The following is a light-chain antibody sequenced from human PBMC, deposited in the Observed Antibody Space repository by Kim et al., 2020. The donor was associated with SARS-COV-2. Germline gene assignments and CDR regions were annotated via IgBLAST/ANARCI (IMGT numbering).Light chain of an antibody. V-gene: IGKV1-5*03. CDR2: KTS. CDR3: QQYYNYWT. J-gene: IGKJ1*01. CDR1: QTVSRW. Sequence: SASIGDSVTITCRASQTVSRWLAWYQQKPGKSPKLLIYKTSNLESGVPSRFSGSGYGTEFTLTISSLEPDDFGTYYCQQYYNYWTFGQGTKVDIK.